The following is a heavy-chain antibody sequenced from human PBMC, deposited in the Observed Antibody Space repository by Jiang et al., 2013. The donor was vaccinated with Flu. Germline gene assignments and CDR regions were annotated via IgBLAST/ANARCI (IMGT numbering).Heavy chain of an antibody. V-gene: IGHV4-34*01. Sequence: GSGLVKPSETLSLTCAVYGGSFSGYYWSWIRQPPGKGLEWIGEINHSGSTNYNPSLKSRVTISVDTSKNQFSLKLSSVTAADTAVYYCARRMSTRYWFDPWGQGTLVTVSS. CDR1: GGSFSGYY. CDR2: INHSGST. CDR3: ARRMSTRYWFDP. J-gene: IGHJ5*02.